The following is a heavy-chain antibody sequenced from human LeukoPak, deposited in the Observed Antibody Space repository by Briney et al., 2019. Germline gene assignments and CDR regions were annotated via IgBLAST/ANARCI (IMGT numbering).Heavy chain of an antibody. V-gene: IGHV3-23*01. CDR1: GFTFSSYA. Sequence: GRSLRLSCADSGFTFSSYAMSWVRQAPGKGLEWVSLISTSGRTHYADSVQGRFTISRDNSKNTLSLHMNSLRAEDTAVYYCARDLDSSGYYHVVDSWGQGALVTVSS. CDR2: ISTSGRT. J-gene: IGHJ4*02. D-gene: IGHD3-22*01. CDR3: ARDLDSSGYYHVVDS.